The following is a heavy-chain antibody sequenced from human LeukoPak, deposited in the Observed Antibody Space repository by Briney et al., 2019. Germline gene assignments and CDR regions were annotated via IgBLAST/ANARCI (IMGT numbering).Heavy chain of an antibody. CDR2: IIPIFGAA. V-gene: IGHV1-69*13. CDR1: GGTFSSYA. D-gene: IGHD4-23*01. J-gene: IGHJ2*01. CDR3: ARATGNSDHSPQEPIDLYFDL. Sequence: SVKVSCKASGGTFSSYAISWVRQAPGQGLEWMGGIIPIFGAANYAQKFQGRVTITEDESTSTAYMELRSLRSEDTAVYYCARATGNSDHSPQEPIDLYFDLWGRGTLVTVSS.